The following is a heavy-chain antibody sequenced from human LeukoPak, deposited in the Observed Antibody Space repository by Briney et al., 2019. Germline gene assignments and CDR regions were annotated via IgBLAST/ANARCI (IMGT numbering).Heavy chain of an antibody. D-gene: IGHD2-15*01. CDR2: ISSSSSYI. V-gene: IGHV3-21*01. CDR1: VFTFSSYS. J-gene: IGHJ4*02. CDR3: ARVVVVAATPDY. Sequence: GGSLRLSCAASVFTFSSYSMNWVRQAPGKGLEWVSSISSSSSYIYYADSVKGRFTISRDNAKNSLYLQMNSLRAEDTAVYYCARVVVVAATPDYWGQGTLVTVSS.